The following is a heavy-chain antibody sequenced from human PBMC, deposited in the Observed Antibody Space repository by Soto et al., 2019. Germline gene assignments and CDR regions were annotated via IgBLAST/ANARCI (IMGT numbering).Heavy chain of an antibody. CDR2: IYPGDSDT. Sequence: GGSLRLSCKGSGYSFTSYWIGWVRQMPGKGLEWMGIIYPGDSDTRYSPSFQGQVTISADKSISTAYLQWSSLKASDTAMYYCARHPGGKYCSSTSCYLSWGQGTLVTVSS. V-gene: IGHV5-51*01. CDR3: ARHPGGKYCSSTSCYLS. CDR1: GYSFTSYW. J-gene: IGHJ4*02. D-gene: IGHD2-2*01.